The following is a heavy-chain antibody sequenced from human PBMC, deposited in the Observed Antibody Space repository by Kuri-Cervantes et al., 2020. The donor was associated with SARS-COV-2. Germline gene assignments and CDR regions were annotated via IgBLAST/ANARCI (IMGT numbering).Heavy chain of an antibody. D-gene: IGHD6-19*01. CDR1: GFTVSSNY. CDR3: AKERSNRVAVAQ. CDR2: VYSGGST. Sequence: GGSLRLSCAASGFTVSSNYMSWVRQAPGKGLEWVSVVYSGGSTYYADSVKGRFTISRDNSKNTLYLQMNSLRAENTAVYYCAKERSNRVAVAQWGQGTLVTDSS. J-gene: IGHJ4*02. V-gene: IGHV3-53*01.